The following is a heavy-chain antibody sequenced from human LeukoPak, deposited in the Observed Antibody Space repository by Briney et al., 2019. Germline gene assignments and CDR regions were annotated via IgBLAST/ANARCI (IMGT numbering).Heavy chain of an antibody. CDR2: IYHSGST. D-gene: IGHD2-2*01. CDR1: GYSISSGYY. V-gene: IGHV4-38-2*01. Sequence: SETRSLTCAVSGYSISSGYYWGWIRQPPGKGLEWIGSIYHSGSTYYNPSLKSRVTISVDTSKNQFSLKLSSVTAADTAVYYCARSQYQLLSVAFDIWGQGTMVTVSS. CDR3: ARSQYQLLSVAFDI. J-gene: IGHJ3*02.